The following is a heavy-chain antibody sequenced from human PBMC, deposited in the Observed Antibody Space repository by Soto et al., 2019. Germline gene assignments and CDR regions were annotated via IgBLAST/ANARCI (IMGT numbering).Heavy chain of an antibody. CDR2: IYYSGST. D-gene: IGHD3-3*02. J-gene: IGHJ5*02. Sequence: ETLCLTGTVSAGAISSRSDYWGWIRQPPGKGLEWIGSIYYSGSTYYNPSLKSRVTISVDTSKNQFSLKLSSVTAADTAVYYCASPKIAFYNWFDPWGQG. CDR1: AGAISSRSDY. V-gene: IGHV4-39*01. CDR3: ASPKIAFYNWFDP.